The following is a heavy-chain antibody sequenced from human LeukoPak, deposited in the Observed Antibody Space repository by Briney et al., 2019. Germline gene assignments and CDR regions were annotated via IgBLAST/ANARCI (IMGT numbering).Heavy chain of an antibody. CDR3: AYHADLRYYDSSGYLY. CDR2: ISYDGSNK. CDR1: GFTFSSYG. Sequence: GGSLRLSCAASGFTFSSYGMHWVRQAPGKGLEWVAVISYDGSNKYYADSVKGRFTISRDNSKNTLYLQMNSLRAEDTDVYYCAYHADLRYYDSSGYLYWGQGTLVTVSS. V-gene: IGHV3-30*03. D-gene: IGHD3-22*01. J-gene: IGHJ4*02.